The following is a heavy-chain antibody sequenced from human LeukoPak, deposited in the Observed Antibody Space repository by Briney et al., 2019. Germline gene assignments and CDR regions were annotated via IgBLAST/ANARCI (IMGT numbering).Heavy chain of an antibody. CDR1: GYTFTGHF. CDR2: INPNTGDT. CDR3: SREASCDTTSCPPDY. D-gene: IGHD2-2*01. J-gene: IGHJ4*02. Sequence: GASVKVSCKASGYTFTGHFIFWVRQSPGQRLELVASINPNTGDTYYAQKFQGRVTVASDTAISTAYLDISRLRSDDTAFYYCSREASCDTTSCPPDYWGQGTLVTVSS. V-gene: IGHV1-2*02.